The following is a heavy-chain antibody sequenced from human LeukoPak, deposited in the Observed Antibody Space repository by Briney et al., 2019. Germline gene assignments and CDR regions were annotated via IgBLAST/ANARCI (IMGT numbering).Heavy chain of an antibody. D-gene: IGHD5-24*01. CDR1: GFTFSTFA. CDR3: ARDGVATNDY. J-gene: IGHJ4*02. CDR2: INTDGGTT. V-gene: IGHV3-64*01. Sequence: GGSLRLSCAASGFTFSTFAMQWVRQAPEKGLEYVSGINTDGGTTFYANSVKGRFAISRDNPKNTLYLQMGSLRAEDTAVYYCARDGVATNDYWGQGILVTVSS.